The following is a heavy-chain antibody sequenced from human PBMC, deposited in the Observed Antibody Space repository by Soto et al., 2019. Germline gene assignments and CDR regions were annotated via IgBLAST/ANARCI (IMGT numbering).Heavy chain of an antibody. D-gene: IGHD3-22*01. V-gene: IGHV3-7*05. CDR2: IKQDGSEK. J-gene: IGHJ3*02. Sequence: EVQLVESGGGLVQPGGSLRLSCAASGFTFSSYWMSWVRQAPGKGLERVANIKQDGSEKYYVDSVKGRFTISRDNAKNSLYLQMNSLRAEDTAVYYCASEGEYYDSSGYYYVVGAFDIWGQGTMVTVSS. CDR1: GFTFSSYW. CDR3: ASEGEYYDSSGYYYVVGAFDI.